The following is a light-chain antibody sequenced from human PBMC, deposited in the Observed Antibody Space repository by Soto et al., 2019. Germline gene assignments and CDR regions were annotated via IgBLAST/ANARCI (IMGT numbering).Light chain of an antibody. V-gene: IGKV1-5*03. Sequence: DIHMTQSPSSLSGSGGERVTITCRASQTISSWLAWYQQKPGKAPKLLIYKASTLKSGVPSRFSGSGSGTEFTLTISSLQPDDFATYYCQHYNSYSEAFGQGTKVDI. CDR3: QHYNSYSEA. CDR1: QTISSW. CDR2: KAS. J-gene: IGKJ1*01.